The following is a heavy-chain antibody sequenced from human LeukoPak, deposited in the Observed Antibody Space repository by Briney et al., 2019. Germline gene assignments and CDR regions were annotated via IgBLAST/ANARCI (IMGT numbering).Heavy chain of an antibody. V-gene: IGHV3-64D*09. D-gene: IGHD3-16*01. CDR3: VSGGGLHQNSLNFDY. J-gene: IGHJ4*02. CDR2: VSSNGGSR. CDR1: GFTFSIFV. Sequence: GGSLRLFCSACGFTFSIFVVHGVRQATGRGLEYVSAVSSNGGSRYYADSVKGRFTISRDSSKSTLYLQMSGLRAEDTAVYYCVSGGGLHQNSLNFDYWGQGTLVTVSS.